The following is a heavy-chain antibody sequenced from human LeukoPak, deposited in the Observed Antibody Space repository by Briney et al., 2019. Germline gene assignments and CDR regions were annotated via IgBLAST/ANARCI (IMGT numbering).Heavy chain of an antibody. J-gene: IGHJ3*02. D-gene: IGHD3-22*01. CDR2: INPNSGGT. CDR3: ARLRITMSGDFDI. Sequence: GASVKVSCKASGYTFTGYYMHWVRQAPGQGLEWMGWINPNSGGTNYAQKFQGRVTMTRDTSISTAYMELSRLRSDDTAVYYCARLRITMSGDFDIWGQGTMVTVSS. CDR1: GYTFTGYY. V-gene: IGHV1-2*02.